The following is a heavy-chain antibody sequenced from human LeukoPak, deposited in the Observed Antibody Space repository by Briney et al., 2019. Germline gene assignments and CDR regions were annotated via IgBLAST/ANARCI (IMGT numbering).Heavy chain of an antibody. D-gene: IGHD6-13*01. Sequence: GGALRLSCAASGFIISDYYMSWIRQAPGKGLEWVSYIGSSGGTIYFADSVKGRFTVSRDNAKNSLDLQMDGLRVEDTAVYYCARAAAAGTLHYWGQGTLVTVSS. CDR3: ARAAAAGTLHY. V-gene: IGHV3-11*01. J-gene: IGHJ4*02. CDR1: GFIISDYY. CDR2: IGSSGGTI.